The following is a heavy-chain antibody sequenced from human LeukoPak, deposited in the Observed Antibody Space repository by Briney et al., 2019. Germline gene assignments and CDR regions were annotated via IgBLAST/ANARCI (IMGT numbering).Heavy chain of an antibody. CDR2: ISSSSSYI. J-gene: IGHJ4*02. V-gene: IGHV3-21*01. CDR1: GFTFSSYS. CDR3: ARGRYGSGSYLWGRGDY. Sequence: PGGSLRLSCAASGFTFSSYSMNWVRQAPGKGLEWVSSISSSSSYIYYADSVKGRFTISRDNAKNSLYLQMNSLRAEDTAVYYCARGRYGSGSYLWGRGDYWGQGTLVTVSS. D-gene: IGHD3-10*01.